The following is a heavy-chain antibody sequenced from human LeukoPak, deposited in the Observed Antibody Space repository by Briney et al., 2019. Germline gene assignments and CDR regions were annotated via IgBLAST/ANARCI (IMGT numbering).Heavy chain of an antibody. Sequence: ASVKVSCKASGYRFTSLYVHWVRHAPGQGPEWMGWINPNSGDTQYAQKFEGRVTMTRDTSITTAYMELSGLTSDDTAVYYCAREPPGDCGFDCYVLGYWGQGTLVTVSS. CDR3: AREPPGDCGFDCYVLGY. D-gene: IGHD2-21*02. V-gene: IGHV1-2*02. CDR1: GYRFTSLY. CDR2: INPNSGDT. J-gene: IGHJ4*02.